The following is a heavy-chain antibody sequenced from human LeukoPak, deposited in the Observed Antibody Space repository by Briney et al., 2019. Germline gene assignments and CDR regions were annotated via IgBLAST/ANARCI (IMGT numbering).Heavy chain of an antibody. CDR1: GGSISSSSYY. CDR3: ARHGFVVVPAAIGY. J-gene: IGHJ4*02. Sequence: SETLSLTCTVSGGSISSSSYYWGWIRQPPGKGLEWIGSIYYSGSTYYNPSLKSRVTISVDTSKNQFSLKLSSVTAADTAVYYCARHGFVVVPAAIGYWGQGTLVTVSS. D-gene: IGHD2-2*01. CDR2: IYYSGST. V-gene: IGHV4-39*01.